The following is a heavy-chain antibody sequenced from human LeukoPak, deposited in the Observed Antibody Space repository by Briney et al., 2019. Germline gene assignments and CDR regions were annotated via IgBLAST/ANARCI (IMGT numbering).Heavy chain of an antibody. Sequence: ASVKVSCKASGYTFTSHGISWVRQAPGQGLEWMGWISAYNGNTNYAQKLQGRVTMTTDTSTSTAYMELRSLSSDDTAVYYCARGRPGVFGVLYGPYYFDYWGQGTLVTVSS. CDR1: GYTFTSHG. J-gene: IGHJ4*02. CDR3: ARGRPGVFGVLYGPYYFDY. D-gene: IGHD3-3*01. CDR2: ISAYNGNT. V-gene: IGHV1-18*01.